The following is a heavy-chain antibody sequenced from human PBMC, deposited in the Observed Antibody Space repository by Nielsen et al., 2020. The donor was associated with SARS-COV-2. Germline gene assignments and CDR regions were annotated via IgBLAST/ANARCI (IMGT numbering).Heavy chain of an antibody. D-gene: IGHD5-18*01. Sequence: ASVKVSCKASGYTFTSYAMHWVRQAPGQRLEWMGWINAGNGNTKYSQKFQGRVTITRDTSASTAYMELSSLGSEDTAVYYCARGRGYSSSRWFAPWGQGTLVTVSS. CDR3: ARGRGYSSSRWFAP. J-gene: IGHJ5*02. CDR2: INAGNGNT. CDR1: GYTFTSYA. V-gene: IGHV1-3*01.